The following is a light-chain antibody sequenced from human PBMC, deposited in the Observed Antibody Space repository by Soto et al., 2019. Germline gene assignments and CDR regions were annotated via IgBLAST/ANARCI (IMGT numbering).Light chain of an antibody. Sequence: AIQMTQSPSSLAASVGDRVTITCRASQGIRTDLGWYQQRPGKAPKLLIYEASNLRSEAPSRFSGSGSGTVFTLTISSLQPEDFATYYCLQEHNYPFTFGPGTKVDIK. CDR2: EAS. V-gene: IGKV1-6*01. J-gene: IGKJ3*01. CDR3: LQEHNYPFT. CDR1: QGIRTD.